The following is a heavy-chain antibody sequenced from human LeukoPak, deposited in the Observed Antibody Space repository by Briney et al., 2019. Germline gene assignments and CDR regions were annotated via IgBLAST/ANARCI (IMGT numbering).Heavy chain of an antibody. CDR1: GYTFTGYY. Sequence: GASVKVSCKASGYTFTGYYMHWVRQAPGQGLEWMGWINPNSGGTNYAQKFQGRVTMTRDTSISTAYMELSRLRSDDTAVYYCAGDTYYYDSSGKRHHDAFDIWGQGTMVTVSS. V-gene: IGHV1-2*02. D-gene: IGHD3-22*01. J-gene: IGHJ3*02. CDR3: AGDTYYYDSSGKRHHDAFDI. CDR2: INPNSGGT.